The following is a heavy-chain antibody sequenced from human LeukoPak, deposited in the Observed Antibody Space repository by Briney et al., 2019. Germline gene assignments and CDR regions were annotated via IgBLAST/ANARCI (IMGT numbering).Heavy chain of an antibody. Sequence: SVKVSCKASGYTFTSYGISWVRQAPGQGLEWMGWISAYNGNTNYAQKLQGRVTMTTDTSTSTAYMELRSLRSDDTAVYYCARDLHYYDSSGSNWFDPWGQGTLVTVSS. J-gene: IGHJ5*02. CDR2: ISAYNGNT. CDR3: ARDLHYYDSSGSNWFDP. D-gene: IGHD3-22*01. CDR1: GYTFTSYG. V-gene: IGHV1-18*01.